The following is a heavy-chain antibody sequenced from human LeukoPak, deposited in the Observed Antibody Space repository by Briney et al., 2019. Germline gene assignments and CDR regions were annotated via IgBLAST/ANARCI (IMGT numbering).Heavy chain of an antibody. CDR3: ARDDQVVTTPLYYYYGMDV. CDR2: INPSGGST. Sequence: GASVKVSCKASGYTFTSYYRHWVRQAPGQGLGWMGIINPSGGSTSYAQKFQGRVTITADESTSTAYMELSSLRSEDTAVYYCARDDQVVTTPLYYYYGMDVWGQGTTVTVSS. D-gene: IGHD3-22*01. CDR1: GYTFTSYY. V-gene: IGHV1-46*01. J-gene: IGHJ6*02.